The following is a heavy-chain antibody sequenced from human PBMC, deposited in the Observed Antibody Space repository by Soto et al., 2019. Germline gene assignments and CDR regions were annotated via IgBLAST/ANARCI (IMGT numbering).Heavy chain of an antibody. CDR2: ISAYNGNT. Sequence: ASVKVSCKASGYTFTSYGISWVRQAPGQGLEWMGWISAYNGNTNYAQKLQGRVTMTTDTSTSTAYMELRSLRSDDTAVYYCARVTARSPLNWLDPWGQGTLVTVPQ. D-gene: IGHD3-16*01. CDR1: GYTFTSYG. J-gene: IGHJ5*02. V-gene: IGHV1-18*04. CDR3: ARVTARSPLNWLDP.